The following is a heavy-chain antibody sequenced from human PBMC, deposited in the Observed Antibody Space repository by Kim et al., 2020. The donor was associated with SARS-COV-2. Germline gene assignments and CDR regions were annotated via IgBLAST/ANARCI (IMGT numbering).Heavy chain of an antibody. CDR1: GGSFSGYY. Sequence: SETLSLTCAVYGGSFSGYYWSWIRQPPGKGLEWIGEINHSGSTNYNPSLKSRVTISVDTSKNQFSLKLSSVTAADTAVYYCARGRLVRGVKHGMDVWGQGTTVTVS. CDR3: ARGRLVRGVKHGMDV. CDR2: INHSGST. D-gene: IGHD3-10*01. V-gene: IGHV4-34*01. J-gene: IGHJ6*02.